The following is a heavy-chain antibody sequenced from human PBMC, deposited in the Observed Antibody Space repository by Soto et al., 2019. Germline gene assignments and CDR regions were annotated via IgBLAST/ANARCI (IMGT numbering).Heavy chain of an antibody. Sequence: SETLSLTCTVSGGSISSYYWSWIRQPPGKGLEWIGYIYYSGSTNYNPSLKSRVTISVDTSKNQFSLKLSSVTAADTAVYYCAAYSSGWHPPGWFDPWGQGTLVTVSS. CDR2: IYYSGST. D-gene: IGHD6-19*01. CDR3: AAYSSGWHPPGWFDP. J-gene: IGHJ5*02. V-gene: IGHV4-59*01. CDR1: GGSISSYY.